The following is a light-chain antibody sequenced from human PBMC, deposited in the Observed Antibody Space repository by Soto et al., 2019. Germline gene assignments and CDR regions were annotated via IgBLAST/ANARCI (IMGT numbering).Light chain of an antibody. J-gene: IGKJ3*01. Sequence: EIVLTQSPGTLSLSPGERATLSCRASQSVSSSYIAWYQQKPGQAPRLLIYGASSRATGIPDRFSGSGSGTDFSLTISRLEPEDFAIYYCQQYANSLFTFGPGTKVDIK. CDR2: GAS. CDR1: QSVSSSY. V-gene: IGKV3-20*01. CDR3: QQYANSLFT.